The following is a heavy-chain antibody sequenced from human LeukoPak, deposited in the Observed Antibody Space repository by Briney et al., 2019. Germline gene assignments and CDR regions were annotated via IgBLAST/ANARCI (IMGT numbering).Heavy chain of an antibody. CDR1: GFTFSIYA. V-gene: IGHV3-23*01. CDR2: ITSRGEST. J-gene: IGHJ4*02. Sequence: GGSLRLSCAASGFTFSIYAMSWVRQAPGKGLQWVSSITSRGESTWYVDSVKGRFTITRDNSENALYLQMHSLRAEDTAVYYCARDRPNYYGSDGHYYRRDGDYWGRGTLVSVSS. CDR3: ARDRPNYYGSDGHYYRRDGDY. D-gene: IGHD3-10*01.